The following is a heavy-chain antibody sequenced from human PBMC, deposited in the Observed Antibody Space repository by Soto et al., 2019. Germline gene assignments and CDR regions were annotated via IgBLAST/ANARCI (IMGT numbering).Heavy chain of an antibody. Sequence: SETLSLTCTVSGGSISSGGYYWSWIRQHPGKGLEWIGYIYYSGSTYYNPSLKSRVTISLDMSKNQFSLKLTSVTAADTAVYYCARDKYCSGGSCRKNWFDPWGQGTLVTVSS. D-gene: IGHD2-15*01. J-gene: IGHJ5*02. CDR2: IYYSGST. CDR3: ARDKYCSGGSCRKNWFDP. CDR1: GGSISSGGYY. V-gene: IGHV4-31*03.